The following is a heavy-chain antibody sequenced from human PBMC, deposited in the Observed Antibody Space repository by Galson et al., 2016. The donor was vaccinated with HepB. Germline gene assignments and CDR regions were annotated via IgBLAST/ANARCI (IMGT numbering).Heavy chain of an antibody. V-gene: IGHV4-34*01. CDR1: GGTFNGYY. CDR2: INHSGNT. CDR3: ARGTYYVSATRFDP. J-gene: IGHJ5*02. D-gene: IGHD3-16*01. Sequence: SETLSLTCAVFGGTFNGYYWTWIRQPPGKGLEWIGEINHSGNTNYNPSLKSRVNLSVAMSKKQFTLELTSVTAADTAIYYCARGTYYVSATRFDPWGQGTPVTVAS.